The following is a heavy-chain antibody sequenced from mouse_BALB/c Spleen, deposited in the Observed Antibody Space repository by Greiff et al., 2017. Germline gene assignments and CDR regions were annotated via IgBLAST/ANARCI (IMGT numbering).Heavy chain of an antibody. CDR2: ISSGSSTI. D-gene: IGHD1-1*01. CDR1: GFTFSSFG. V-gene: IGHV5-17*02. J-gene: IGHJ4*01. CDR3: ARTLLRAMDY. Sequence: EVQRVESGGGLVQPGGSRKLSCAASGFTFSSFGMHWVRQAPEKGLEWVAYISSGSSTIYYADTVKGRFTISRDNPKNTLFLQMTSLRSEDTAMYYCARTLLRAMDYWGQGTSVTVSS.